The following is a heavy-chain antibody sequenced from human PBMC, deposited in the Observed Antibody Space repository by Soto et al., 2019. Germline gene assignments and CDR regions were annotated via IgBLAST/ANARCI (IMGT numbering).Heavy chain of an antibody. D-gene: IGHD3-22*01. CDR3: ARGLSYYDSSGYQSYDAFDI. CDR1: GYTFTSYA. CDR2: ISAYNGNT. J-gene: IGHJ3*02. Sequence: QVQLVQSGAEVKKPGASVKVSCKASGYTFTSYAISWVRQAPGQGLEWMGWISAYNGNTNYAQKLQGRVTMTTETSTSTAYMELRSLRSDDTAVYYCARGLSYYDSSGYQSYDAFDIWDQGTMVTVSS. V-gene: IGHV1-18*01.